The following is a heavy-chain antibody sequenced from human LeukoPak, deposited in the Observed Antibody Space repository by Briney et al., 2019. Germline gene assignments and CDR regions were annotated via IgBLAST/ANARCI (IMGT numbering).Heavy chain of an antibody. J-gene: IGHJ5*02. CDR3: ARDHEGYSSVHNQNWFDP. Sequence: PSHTLSLTCTVSGGSISSGDYYWSWIRQPPGKGLEWIGYIYYSGSTYYNPSLKSRVTISVDTSKNQFSLKLSSVTAADTAVYYCARDHEGYSSVHNQNWFDPWGQGTLVTVSS. CDR2: IYYSGST. D-gene: IGHD6-25*01. V-gene: IGHV4-30-4*08. CDR1: GGSISSGDYY.